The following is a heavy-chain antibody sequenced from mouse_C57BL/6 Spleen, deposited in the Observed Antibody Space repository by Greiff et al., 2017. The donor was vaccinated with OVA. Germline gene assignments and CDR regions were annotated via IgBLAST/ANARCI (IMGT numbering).Heavy chain of an antibody. Sequence: QVQLKQPGAELVMPGASVKLSCKASGYTFTSYWMHWVKQRPGQGLEWIGEIDPSDSYTNYNQKFKGKSTLTVDKSSSTAYMQLSSLTSEDSAVYYCARFGNYWYFDVWGTGTTVTVSS. CDR3: ARFGNYWYFDV. CDR2: IDPSDSYT. V-gene: IGHV1-69*01. D-gene: IGHD2-1*01. J-gene: IGHJ1*03. CDR1: GYTFTSYW.